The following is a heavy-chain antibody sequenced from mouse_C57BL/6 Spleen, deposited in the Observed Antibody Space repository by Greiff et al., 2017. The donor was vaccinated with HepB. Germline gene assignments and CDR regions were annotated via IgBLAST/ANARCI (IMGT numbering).Heavy chain of an antibody. J-gene: IGHJ1*03. CDR3: ASGGGTGTRYFDV. Sequence: EVKLEESGGGLVQPGGSLKLSCAASGFTFSDYYMYWVRQTPEKRLEWVAYISNGGGSTYYPDTVKGRFTISRDNAKNTLYLQMSRLKSEDTAMYYCASGGGTGTRYFDVWGTGTTVTVSS. D-gene: IGHD4-1*01. CDR1: GFTFSDYY. CDR2: ISNGGGST. V-gene: IGHV5-12*01.